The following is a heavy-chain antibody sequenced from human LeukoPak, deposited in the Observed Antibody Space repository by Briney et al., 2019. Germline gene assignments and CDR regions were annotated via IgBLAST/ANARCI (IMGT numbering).Heavy chain of an antibody. V-gene: IGHV3-53*01. D-gene: IGHD4-17*01. CDR3: ARGTTVTTPYLLGS. CDR2: IYSGGTT. Sequence: QSGGSLRLSCAASGFIVSNSYMSWVRQGPGKGLEWVSIIYSGGTTYYADSVKGRFTISRDATRNTLYLQMSSLRAEDTAVYYCARGTTVTTPYLLGSWGQGTLVTVSS. J-gene: IGHJ4*02. CDR1: GFIVSNSY.